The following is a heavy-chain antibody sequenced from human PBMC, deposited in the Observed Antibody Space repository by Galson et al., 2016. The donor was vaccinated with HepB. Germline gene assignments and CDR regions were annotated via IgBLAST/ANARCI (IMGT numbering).Heavy chain of an antibody. J-gene: IGHJ4*02. CDR3: AKRHEYCPAVGCSVDY. D-gene: IGHD2/OR15-2a*01. CDR1: GFPFSERG. V-gene: IGHV3-30*18. Sequence: SLRLSCAASGFPFSERGMHWVRQAPGKGLEWVAADSMDGRRKWYADSVKGRFTISRDNSNNMLFLQMSSLRTDDTAIYYCAKRHEYCPAVGCSVDYWGQGTLVSVSS. CDR2: DSMDGRRK.